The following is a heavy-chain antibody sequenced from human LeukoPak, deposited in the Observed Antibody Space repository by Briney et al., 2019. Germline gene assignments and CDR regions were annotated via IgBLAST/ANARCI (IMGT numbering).Heavy chain of an antibody. CDR1: GFTFSSYA. D-gene: IGHD4-17*01. Sequence: GGSLRLSCAASGFTFSSYAMSWVRPAPGKGLEWVSAISGSGGSTYYADSVKGRFTISRDNSKNTLYLQMNSLRAEDTAVYYCAKDEGAGGFATVTSFDYWGQGTLVTVSS. CDR2: ISGSGGST. V-gene: IGHV3-23*01. CDR3: AKDEGAGGFATVTSFDY. J-gene: IGHJ4*02.